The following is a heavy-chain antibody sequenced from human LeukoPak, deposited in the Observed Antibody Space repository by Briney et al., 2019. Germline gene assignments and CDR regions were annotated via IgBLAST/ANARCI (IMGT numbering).Heavy chain of an antibody. V-gene: IGHV1-2*02. CDR3: ARENDSGYISPLDY. Sequence: GASVKVSCKASGYTFTGYYIHWVRQAPGQGLEWMGWINPSSGDTNYAQKFQGRVTMTRDTSINTPYMELSRLRSDDTAVYYCARENDSGYISPLDYWGQGTLVTVSS. CDR2: INPSSGDT. J-gene: IGHJ4*02. D-gene: IGHD3-22*01. CDR1: GYTFTGYY.